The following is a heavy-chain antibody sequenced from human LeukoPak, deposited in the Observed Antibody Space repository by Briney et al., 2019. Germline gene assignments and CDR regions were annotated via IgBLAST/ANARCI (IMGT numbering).Heavy chain of an antibody. CDR1: GFTFRSYA. CDR3: VEGGAPSYYDGSGDAYFDY. V-gene: IGHV3-23*01. Sequence: PGGSLRLSCAASGFTFRSYAMSWVRQAPGKGLEWVSVISASGGRTAYTDSVKGRFTVSRDNSKNTLYLQMNSLRAEDTAVYFCVEGGAPSYYDGSGDAYFDYWGQGTLVTVSS. D-gene: IGHD3-22*01. CDR2: ISASGGRT. J-gene: IGHJ4*02.